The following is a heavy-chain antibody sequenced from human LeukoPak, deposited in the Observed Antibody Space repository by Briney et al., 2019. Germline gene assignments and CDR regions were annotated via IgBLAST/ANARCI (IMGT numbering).Heavy chain of an antibody. CDR1: GFTFSSYG. V-gene: IGHV3-30*02. J-gene: IGHJ4*02. CDR3: AKSGVVVTAMFDY. Sequence: PGGSLRLSCAASGFTFSSYGMHWVRQAPGKGLEWVAFIRYDGSNKYYADSVKGRFTISRDNSKNTLYLQMNSLRAEDTAVYYCAKSGVVVTAMFDYWGQGTLVTVSS. CDR2: IRYDGSNK. D-gene: IGHD2-21*02.